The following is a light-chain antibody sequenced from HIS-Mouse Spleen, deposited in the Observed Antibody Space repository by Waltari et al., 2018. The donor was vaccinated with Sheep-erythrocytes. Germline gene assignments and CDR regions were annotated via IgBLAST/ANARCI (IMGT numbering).Light chain of an antibody. CDR3: QQYGSSPRT. J-gene: IGKJ1*01. CDR2: GAS. V-gene: IGKV3-20*01. Sequence: LTQSPSFLSASVGDRVTITCRASQSVSRSYLAWYQQKPGQAPRLLIYGASSRATVIPDRFSGSGSGTDFTLTISRLEPEDFAVYYCQQYGSSPRTFGQGTKVEIK. CDR1: QSVSRSY.